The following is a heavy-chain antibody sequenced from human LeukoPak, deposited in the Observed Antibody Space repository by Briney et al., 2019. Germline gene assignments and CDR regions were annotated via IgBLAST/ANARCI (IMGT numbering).Heavy chain of an antibody. D-gene: IGHD2-2*01. Sequence: SVKVSCKASGGTFSSYAISWVRQAPGQGLEWMGGIIPIFGTANYAQKFQGRVTITADESTSTAYMELSSLRSEDTAVYYCARVTTDIVVVPAALDVWGQGTTVTVSS. J-gene: IGHJ6*02. CDR2: IIPIFGTA. CDR1: GGTFSSYA. CDR3: ARVTTDIVVVPAALDV. V-gene: IGHV1-69*13.